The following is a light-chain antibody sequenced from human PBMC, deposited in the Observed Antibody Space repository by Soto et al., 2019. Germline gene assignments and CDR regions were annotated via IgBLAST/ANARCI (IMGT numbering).Light chain of an antibody. V-gene: IGKV1-12*01. CDR1: QSINKW. CDR2: SAS. Sequence: DTEMTQSPSSVSASVGDRITITCRASQSINKWLAWYQQKPGKAPKLLIHSASTLHDGVPSRFSGSGSGTDFTLTINGLQPEDFATYYCQQSNSFPYPFGPGTKVDI. J-gene: IGKJ3*01. CDR3: QQSNSFPYP.